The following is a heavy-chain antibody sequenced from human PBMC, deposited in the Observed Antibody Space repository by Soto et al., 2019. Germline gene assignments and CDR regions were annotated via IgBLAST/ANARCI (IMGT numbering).Heavy chain of an antibody. J-gene: IGHJ6*02. D-gene: IGHD5-18*01. Sequence: EVQLVESGGGLVQPGGSLKLSCAASGFTFSGSAMHWVRQASRKGLEWVGRIRSKANSYATAYAASVKGRFTISRDDSKNTAYLQMNSLKTEDTAVYYCTSDTARVYYGMDVWGQGTTVTVSS. V-gene: IGHV3-73*02. CDR3: TSDTARVYYGMDV. CDR1: GFTFSGSA. CDR2: IRSKANSYAT.